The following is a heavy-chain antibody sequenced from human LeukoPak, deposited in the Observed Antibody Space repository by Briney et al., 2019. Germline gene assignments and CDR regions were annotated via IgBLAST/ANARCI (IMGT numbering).Heavy chain of an antibody. J-gene: IGHJ4*02. V-gene: IGHV3-74*01. CDR2: INSDGSST. CDR3: ARGRLRGSSWYSYPEDY. CDR1: GFTFSSYW. D-gene: IGHD6-13*01. Sequence: GGSLRLSCAASGFTFSSYWMPWVRQAPGKGLVWVSRINSDGSSTSYADSVKGRFTISRDNAKNTLYLQMNSLRAEDTAVYYCARGRLRGSSWYSYPEDYWGQGTLVTVSS.